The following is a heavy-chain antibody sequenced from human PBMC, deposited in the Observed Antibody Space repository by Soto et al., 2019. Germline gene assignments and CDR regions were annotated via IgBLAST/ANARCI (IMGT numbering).Heavy chain of an antibody. V-gene: IGHV3-72*01. Sequence: GGSLRLSCAASGFTFSDHYMDWVRQAPGKGLEWVGRSKHKAERFATEYDASVRGRFTISRDDSENALYLLMNSLKTEDTAVYYCVNFISARPSWGQGLLVTVSS. J-gene: IGHJ4*02. CDR1: GFTFSDHY. CDR2: SKHKAERFAT. CDR3: VNFISARPS.